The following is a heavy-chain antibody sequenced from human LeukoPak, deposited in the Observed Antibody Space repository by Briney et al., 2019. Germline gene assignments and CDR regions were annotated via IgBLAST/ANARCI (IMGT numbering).Heavy chain of an antibody. Sequence: SETLSLTCTVSGGSISSYYWSWIRQPPGKGPEWIGYIFYSGSTNYNPSLKSRLTISVDTSKNQFSLKLSSVTAADTAVYYCARTYDFWSGSQSYFDYWGQGTLVTVSS. CDR2: IFYSGST. J-gene: IGHJ4*02. CDR1: GGSISSYY. CDR3: ARTYDFWSGSQSYFDY. D-gene: IGHD3-3*01. V-gene: IGHV4-59*08.